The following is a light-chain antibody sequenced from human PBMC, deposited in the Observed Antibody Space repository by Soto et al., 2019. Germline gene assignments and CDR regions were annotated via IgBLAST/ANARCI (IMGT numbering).Light chain of an antibody. CDR3: QQSYGTPRS. CDR1: QSISRY. J-gene: IGKJ4*01. CDR2: GAS. Sequence: DIQMTQSPSSLSASEGDRVTLTCRASQSISRYLNWYQQKPGRASKLLMYGASNLQNGVPSRFSGSGSGTDFTLTISNLHPEDFATYFCQQSYGTPRSFGGGTKVEIK. V-gene: IGKV1-39*01.